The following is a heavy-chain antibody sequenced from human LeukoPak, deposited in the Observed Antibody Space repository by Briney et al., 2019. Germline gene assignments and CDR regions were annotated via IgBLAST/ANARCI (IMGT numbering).Heavy chain of an antibody. J-gene: IGHJ3*02. CDR1: GFTVSSNY. Sequence: PGGSLRLSCAASGFTVSSNYMSWVRQAPGKGLEWVSVIYSGGSTYYADSVKGRFTISRDNSKNTLYLQMNSLRAEDTAVYYCARDRPEEAFDIWGQGTMVTVSS. CDR3: ARDRPEEAFDI. CDR2: IYSGGST. V-gene: IGHV3-66*02.